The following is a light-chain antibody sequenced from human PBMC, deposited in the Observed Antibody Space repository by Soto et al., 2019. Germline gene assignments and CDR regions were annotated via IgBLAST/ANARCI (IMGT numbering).Light chain of an antibody. CDR2: DAS. V-gene: IGKV3-11*01. Sequence: EIVLPQSPATLSLSPGARATLSCRASQSVSSYLAWYQQKPGQAPRLLIYDASNWATGIRARFSGSGSGTDFTLTISSLEPEEFEVYYCQQRSNWALTVGGGTKVEIK. J-gene: IGKJ4*01. CDR3: QQRSNWALT. CDR1: QSVSSY.